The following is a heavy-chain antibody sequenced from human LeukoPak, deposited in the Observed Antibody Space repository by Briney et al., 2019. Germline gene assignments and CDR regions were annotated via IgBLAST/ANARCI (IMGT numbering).Heavy chain of an antibody. CDR1: GFTFSSFG. V-gene: IGHV3-48*04. J-gene: IGHJ6*03. CDR3: ARSPNPNYYYYYMDV. Sequence: GRSLRLSCAASGFTFSSFGMNWVRQAPGKGLEWVSYISSSSNTIYYADSVKGRFTISRDNAKNSLYLQMNSLRAEDTALYYCARSPNPNYYYYYMDVWGKGTTVTVSS. CDR2: ISSSSNTI.